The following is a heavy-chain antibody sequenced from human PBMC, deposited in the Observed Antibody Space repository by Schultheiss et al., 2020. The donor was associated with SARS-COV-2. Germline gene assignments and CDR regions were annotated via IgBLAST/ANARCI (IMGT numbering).Heavy chain of an antibody. V-gene: IGHV3-11*06. D-gene: IGHD3-3*01. CDR2: ISSSSSYI. CDR1: GFTLSDYY. CDR3: ARDWGFGVVTQPYY. Sequence: GGSLRLSCAASGFTLSDYYMSWIRQAPGKGLEWVSAISSSSSYIYYADSVKGRFTISRDNAKNSLYLQMNSLRAEDTAVYYCARDWGFGVVTQPYYWGQGTLVTVSS. J-gene: IGHJ4*02.